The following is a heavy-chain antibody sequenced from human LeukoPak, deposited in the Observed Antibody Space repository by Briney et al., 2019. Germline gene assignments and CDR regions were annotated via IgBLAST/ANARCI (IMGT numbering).Heavy chain of an antibody. V-gene: IGHV1-2*02. CDR1: GYTFTDYY. J-gene: IGHJ4*02. CDR3: ARVPSGGSWLVD. D-gene: IGHD2-15*01. Sequence: ASVKVSCKASGYTFTDYYMHWVRQAPGQGLEWMGWINPNSGGTNYAQKFQGRVAMTRDTSISTAYMELSRLRSDDTAVYYCARVPSGGSWLVDWGQGTLVTVSS. CDR2: INPNSGGT.